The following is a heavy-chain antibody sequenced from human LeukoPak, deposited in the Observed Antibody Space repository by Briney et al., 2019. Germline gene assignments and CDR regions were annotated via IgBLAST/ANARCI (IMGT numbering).Heavy chain of an antibody. J-gene: IGHJ6*02. CDR1: GGTYSSYA. Sequence: GASVKVSCKASGGTYSSYAIRWVRQAPGQGLDWMGRIIPIFGIANYAQKFQGRVTITADKSTSTAYMELSSLRSEDTAVYYCAREGSIAAPTYGMDVWGQGTTVTVSS. D-gene: IGHD6-6*01. V-gene: IGHV1-69*04. CDR3: AREGSIAAPTYGMDV. CDR2: IIPIFGIA.